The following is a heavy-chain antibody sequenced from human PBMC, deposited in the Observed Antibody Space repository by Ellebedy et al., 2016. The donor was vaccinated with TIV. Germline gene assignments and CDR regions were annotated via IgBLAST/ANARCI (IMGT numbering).Heavy chain of an antibody. CDR1: GFPFSSYW. CDR2: IKRDGLGE. Sequence: GGSLRLSCVVSGFPFSSYWMSWVRQAPGKGLEWVATIKRDGLGEYYVDSVKGRFTISSDDAKNSLYLQMNSLIAEDTAVYYCANSGGGYWGQGTRVVVSS. D-gene: IGHD1-26*01. J-gene: IGHJ4*02. V-gene: IGHV3-7*01. CDR3: ANSGGGY.